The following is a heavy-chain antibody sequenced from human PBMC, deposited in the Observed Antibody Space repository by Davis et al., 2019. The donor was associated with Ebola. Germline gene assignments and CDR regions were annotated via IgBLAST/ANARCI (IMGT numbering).Heavy chain of an antibody. J-gene: IGHJ6*03. CDR1: GFTFSDYY. V-gene: IGHV3-11*04. CDR2: IGPSGNSF. D-gene: IGHD3-16*02. Sequence: GESLKISCEVSGFTFSDYYMSWIRQAPGKGLEWIAYIGPSGNSFYCADSVKGRFTISRDNAKNSLYLQMNSLRAEDTAVYYCGRDGSYRPYYYYYYYMNVWGKGTTVTVSS. CDR3: GRDGSYRPYYYYYYYMNV.